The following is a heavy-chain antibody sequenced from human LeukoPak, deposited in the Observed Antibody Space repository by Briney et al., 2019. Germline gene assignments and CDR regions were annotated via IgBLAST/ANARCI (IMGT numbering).Heavy chain of an antibody. CDR3: AGYRDGYQYAFDI. Sequence: SETLSLTCTVSGGSISSSSYYWGWIRQPPGKGLEWIGSIYYSGSTYYNPSLKSRVTISVDTSKNQFSLKLSSVTAADTAVYYCAGYRDGYQYAFDIWGQGTMVTVSS. CDR2: IYYSGST. J-gene: IGHJ3*02. V-gene: IGHV4-39*01. D-gene: IGHD5-24*01. CDR1: GGSISSSSYY.